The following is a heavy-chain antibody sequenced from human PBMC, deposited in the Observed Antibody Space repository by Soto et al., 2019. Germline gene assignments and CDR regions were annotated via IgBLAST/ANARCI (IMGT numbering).Heavy chain of an antibody. CDR2: IWYDGSNK. CDR3: ARDGYYYGSGSYVDY. J-gene: IGHJ4*02. V-gene: IGHV3-33*01. D-gene: IGHD3-10*01. Sequence: VQLVESGGGVVQPGRSLRLSCAASGFTFSSYGMHWVRQAPGKGLEWVAVIWYDGSNKYYADSVKGRFTISRDNSKNTLYLQMNSLRAEDTAVYYCARDGYYYGSGSYVDYWGQGTLVTVSS. CDR1: GFTFSSYG.